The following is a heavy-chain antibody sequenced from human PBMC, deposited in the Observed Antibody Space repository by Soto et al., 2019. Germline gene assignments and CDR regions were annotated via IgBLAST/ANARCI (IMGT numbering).Heavy chain of an antibody. CDR3: ASEYSSSSRYGMDV. Sequence: QVQLVQSGAEVKKPGASVKVSCKASGYSLTSYYMHWVRQAPGQGLEWMGIINPSGGSTSYAQKFQGRGTMTRDTSTSTVYMELSSLRSEETAGYYCASEYSSSSRYGMDVWGQGTRVTVSS. D-gene: IGHD6-6*01. CDR1: GYSLTSYY. J-gene: IGHJ6*02. V-gene: IGHV1-46*01. CDR2: INPSGGST.